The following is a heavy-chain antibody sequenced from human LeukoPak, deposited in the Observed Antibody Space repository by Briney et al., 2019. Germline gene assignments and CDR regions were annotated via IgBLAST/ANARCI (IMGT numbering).Heavy chain of an antibody. Sequence: SQTLSLTCTVSGDSISSGDYYWRWIRQPAGKGLEWIERIYTSGSTNYNPSLKSRVTISVDTSKNQFSLKLTSVTAADTAVYYCARGPYKYDGSGAFDIWGQGTMVTVSS. CDR1: GDSISSGDYY. CDR3: ARGPYKYDGSGAFDI. V-gene: IGHV4-61*02. D-gene: IGHD3-22*01. J-gene: IGHJ3*02. CDR2: IYTSGST.